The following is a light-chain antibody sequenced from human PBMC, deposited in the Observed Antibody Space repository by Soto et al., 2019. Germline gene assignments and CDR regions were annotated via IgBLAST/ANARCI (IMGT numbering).Light chain of an antibody. CDR3: ATWDDSLNSQGV. V-gene: IGLV1-44*01. J-gene: IGLJ3*02. CDR1: SSNIGSNA. Sequence: QSVLTQPPSTSGTPGQRVTISCSGSSSNIGSNAVSWYQQLPGTAPKLLIYSNDQRPSVVPDRFSGSKSGTSASLAISGLQSEDEADYYCATWDDSLNSQGVFGGGTKLTVL. CDR2: SND.